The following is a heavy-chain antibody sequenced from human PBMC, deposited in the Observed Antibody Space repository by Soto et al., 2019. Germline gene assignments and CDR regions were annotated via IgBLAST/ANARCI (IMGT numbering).Heavy chain of an antibody. CDR2: MIPKRETP. CDR3: ARGGHAFGCGEAYYYAMDV. D-gene: IGHD2-21*01. CDR1: GYDFNIYD. Sequence: QVHLVQSGAEVKKPGASVKVSCTASGYDFNIYDIHWVRQSTGQGLEWMGWMIPKRETPGYAPKFQGRFTMTRDTSRGAVYMELCSLGSEDTAVYFWARGGHAFGCGEAYYYAMDVWGQGTTVTVSS. V-gene: IGHV1-8*01. J-gene: IGHJ6*02.